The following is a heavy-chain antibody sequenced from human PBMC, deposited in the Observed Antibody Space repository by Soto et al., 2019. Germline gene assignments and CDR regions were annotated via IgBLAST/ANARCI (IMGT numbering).Heavy chain of an antibody. CDR1: GGSISSGGYF. CDR2: IYYSGNT. Sequence: SETLSLTCTVSGGSISSGGYFWNWIRQPPGRGLEWIGYIYYSGNTFYSPSLKSRVTISIDTSQNQFSLQLSSVTAADTAVYYCVSGTYFYDTSGFYSYYFDYWGQGALVTVSS. D-gene: IGHD3-22*01. CDR3: VSGTYFYDTSGFYSYYFDY. J-gene: IGHJ4*02. V-gene: IGHV4-30-4*01.